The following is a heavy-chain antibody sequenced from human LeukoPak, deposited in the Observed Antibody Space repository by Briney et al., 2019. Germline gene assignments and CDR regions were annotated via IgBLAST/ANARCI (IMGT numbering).Heavy chain of an antibody. CDR1: GLTFDDYA. CDR2: IRSKAFGGTP. CDR3: TRNTVTVHFDY. J-gene: IGHJ4*02. Sequence: HSGRSLRLSCSASGLTFDDYAVSWFRQAPGKGLEWVGFIRSKAFGGTPEYAASVRGRFTISRDDSKSIAYLQMNSLKTEDTAVYYCTRNTVTVHFDYWSQGTPVTVSS. V-gene: IGHV3-49*03. D-gene: IGHD4-17*01.